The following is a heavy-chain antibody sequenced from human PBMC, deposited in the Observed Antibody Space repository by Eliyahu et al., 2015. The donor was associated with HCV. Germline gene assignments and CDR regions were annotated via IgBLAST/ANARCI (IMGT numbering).Heavy chain of an antibody. CDR1: GGSISSYY. D-gene: IGHD6-19*01. Sequence: QVQLQESGPGLVKPSETLSLTCTVSGGSISSYYWSWIRQPPGKGLEWIAYIYYSGSXNYTPSLKSRVTISVDTSKNQFSLKLNSVTAADTAVYYCASGGGGIAVAGTGGWFDPWGQGTLVIVSS. V-gene: IGHV4-59*01. CDR3: ASGGGGIAVAGTGGWFDP. J-gene: IGHJ5*02. CDR2: IYYSGSX.